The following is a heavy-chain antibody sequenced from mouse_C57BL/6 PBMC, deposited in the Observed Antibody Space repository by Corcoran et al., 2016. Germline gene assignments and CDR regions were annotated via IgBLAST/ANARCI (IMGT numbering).Heavy chain of an antibody. CDR1: GYAFSSYW. Sequence: QVQLQQSGAELVKPGASVKISCKASGYAFSSYWMNWVKQRPGKGLEWIGQIYPGDGDTNYNGKFKGKATLTADKSSSTAYMQPSSLTSEDSAVYFCARGTTVVASPSYYAMDYWGQGTSVTVSS. CDR3: ARGTTVVASPSYYAMDY. CDR2: IYPGDGDT. D-gene: IGHD1-1*01. J-gene: IGHJ4*01. V-gene: IGHV1-80*01.